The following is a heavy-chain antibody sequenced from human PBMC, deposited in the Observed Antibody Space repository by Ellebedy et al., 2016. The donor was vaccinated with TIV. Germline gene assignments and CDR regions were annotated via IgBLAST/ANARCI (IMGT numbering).Heavy chain of an antibody. CDR2: ISRNGGTT. V-gene: IGHV3-64*04. D-gene: IGHD6-19*01. CDR3: ARFRYTSAWHLGHNGLDC. Sequence: GESLKISCSASGFIFRNFAMHWVRQAPGKGLEYVSAISRNGGTTYYRDSVKGRFTISRDNAAQSLYLQINNLRADDTAVYYCARFRYTSAWHLGHNGLDCWGQGTLVSVSS. J-gene: IGHJ4*02. CDR1: GFIFRNFA.